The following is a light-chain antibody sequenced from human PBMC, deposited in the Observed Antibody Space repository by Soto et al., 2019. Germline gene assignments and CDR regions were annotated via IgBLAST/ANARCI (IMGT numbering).Light chain of an antibody. CDR2: EVS. CDR3: SSYAGSNSYV. V-gene: IGLV2-8*01. CDR1: SSDVGGYNY. Sequence: QSALTQPPSASGSPGQSVTISCTGTSSDVGGYNYVSWYQQHPGKAPKLMIYEVSKRPSGVPDRFSGSKSGNTASLTVSGLPAEDEGDYYCSSYAGSNSYVFGTGTKVTVL. J-gene: IGLJ1*01.